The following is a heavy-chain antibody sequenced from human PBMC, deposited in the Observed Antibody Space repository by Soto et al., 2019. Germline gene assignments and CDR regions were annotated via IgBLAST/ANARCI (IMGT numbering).Heavy chain of an antibody. J-gene: IGHJ4*02. CDR2: IDHSGIT. CDR1: GGSISGSSYY. D-gene: IGHD3-10*01. Sequence: SETLSLTCTVSGGSISGSSYYWGWIRQPPGKGLEWIGEIDHSGITIYNPSLESRVTISLDTSKNQFSLELNAVTAADTAVYYCARRTLSMIRGAFDFWGQGTLVTVSS. CDR3: ARRTLSMIRGAFDF. V-gene: IGHV4-39*07.